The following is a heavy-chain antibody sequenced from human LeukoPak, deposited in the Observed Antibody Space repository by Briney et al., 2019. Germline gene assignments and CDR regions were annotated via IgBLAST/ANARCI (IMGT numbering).Heavy chain of an antibody. CDR1: GYTFTSYG. CDR3: ARSLMATIVSPIDY. D-gene: IGHD5-24*01. CDR2: ISAYNGNT. Sequence: ASVKVSCKASGYTFTSYGISWVRQAPGQGLEWMGWISAYNGNTNYAQKLQGRVTMTTDKSTSTAYMELSSLRSEDTAVYYCARSLMATIVSPIDYWGQGTLVTVSS. V-gene: IGHV1-18*01. J-gene: IGHJ4*02.